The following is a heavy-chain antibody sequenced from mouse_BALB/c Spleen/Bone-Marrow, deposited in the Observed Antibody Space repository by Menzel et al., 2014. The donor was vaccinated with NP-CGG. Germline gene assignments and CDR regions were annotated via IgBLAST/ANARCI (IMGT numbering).Heavy chain of an antibody. V-gene: IGHV1S81*02. D-gene: IGHD2-12*01. CDR1: GYTFTSYY. Sequence: QVQLQQSGAELVKPGASVKLSCKASGYTFTSYYMCWVKQRPGQGLEWIGEINPSNGGTNFNEKFKSEATLTVDKSSSTAYMSLSSLTSEDSAVYYCTRSRRAMDRWGQGTSVTVSS. CDR2: INPSNGGT. CDR3: TRSRRAMDR. J-gene: IGHJ4*01.